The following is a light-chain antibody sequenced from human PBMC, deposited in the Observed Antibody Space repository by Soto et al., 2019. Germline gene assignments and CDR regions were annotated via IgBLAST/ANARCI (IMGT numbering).Light chain of an antibody. J-gene: IGLJ2*01. V-gene: IGLV3-1*01. CDR3: QAWDSSSVV. Sequence: SYELTQPPSVSESPGQTASITCSGDKLGDKYAYWYQQKPGQSPVVVIYQNTKRPSGIPERFSGSNSGSTATLTISGTQAMDEADYYCQAWDSSSVVFGGGTQLTVL. CDR1: KLGDKY. CDR2: QNT.